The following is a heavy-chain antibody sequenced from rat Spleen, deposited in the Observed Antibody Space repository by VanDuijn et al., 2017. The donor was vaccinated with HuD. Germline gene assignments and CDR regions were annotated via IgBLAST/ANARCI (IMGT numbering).Heavy chain of an antibody. CDR2: MRFNGDP. Sequence: QVQLKESGPSLVQSSQTLSLSCTVSGFSLISYAVNWVRQPPGKGLEWMGRMRFNGDPSYNSALNSRLSISRDTSKNQVFLEMNSLQTDDTGTYYCARADIASISTDGIWGQGVMVTVSA. V-gene: IGHV2-63*01. D-gene: IGHD1-2*01. CDR3: ARADIASISTDGI. J-gene: IGHJ2*01. CDR1: GFSLISYA.